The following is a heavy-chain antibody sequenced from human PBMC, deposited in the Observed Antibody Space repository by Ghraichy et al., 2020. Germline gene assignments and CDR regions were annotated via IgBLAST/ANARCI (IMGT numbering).Heavy chain of an antibody. Sequence: SCAASGFNVNSTYMDWVRHAPGKGLEWVAVIYTGGYTFYSDSVRGRFTISRDSSKNTLYLQMNSLRVEDTAVYYCAREASSPANSYYHGMDVWGQGTTVTVSS. J-gene: IGHJ6*02. CDR2: IYTGGYT. D-gene: IGHD6-19*01. CDR1: GFNVNSTY. CDR3: AREASSPANSYYHGMDV. V-gene: IGHV3-53*01.